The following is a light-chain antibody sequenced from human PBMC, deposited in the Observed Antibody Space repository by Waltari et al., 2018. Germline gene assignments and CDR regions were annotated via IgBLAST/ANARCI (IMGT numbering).Light chain of an antibody. Sequence: DIQMTQFPSTLSASVGDRVTITCRASQSVSSWLAWYQQKPGKAPNLLIYKASTLEGGVPSRFSGSGSGTEFTLTISSLQPDDFATYYCQQYNTYSTFGQGTKVDIK. CDR2: KAS. CDR3: QQYNTYST. CDR1: QSVSSW. V-gene: IGKV1-5*03. J-gene: IGKJ1*01.